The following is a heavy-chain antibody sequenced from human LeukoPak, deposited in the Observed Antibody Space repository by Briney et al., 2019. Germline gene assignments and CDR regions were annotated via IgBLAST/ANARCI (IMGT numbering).Heavy chain of an antibody. J-gene: IGHJ6*03. CDR3: ARDQGSCSSTSCYYYMDV. Sequence: SQTLSLTCTVSGGSISSGSYYWSWIRQPAGKGLEWIGRIYTSGGTNYNPSLKSRVTISVDTSKNQFSLKLSSVTAADTAVYYCARDQGSCSSTSCYYYMDVWGKGTTVTVSS. CDR1: GGSISSGSYY. CDR2: IYTSGGT. D-gene: IGHD2-2*01. V-gene: IGHV4-61*02.